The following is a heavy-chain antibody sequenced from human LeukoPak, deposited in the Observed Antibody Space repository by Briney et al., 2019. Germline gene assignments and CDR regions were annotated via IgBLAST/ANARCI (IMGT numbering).Heavy chain of an antibody. CDR3: ARLVIPILSYAFDI. J-gene: IGHJ3*02. Sequence: SETLSLTCAVYGGSLSGYYWSWIRQPPGKGLEWIGEINHSGSTNYNPSLKSRVTISVDTSKNQFSLKLSSVTAADTAVYYCARLVIPILSYAFDIWGQGTMVTVSS. D-gene: IGHD2-15*01. CDR1: GGSLSGYY. V-gene: IGHV4-34*01. CDR2: INHSGST.